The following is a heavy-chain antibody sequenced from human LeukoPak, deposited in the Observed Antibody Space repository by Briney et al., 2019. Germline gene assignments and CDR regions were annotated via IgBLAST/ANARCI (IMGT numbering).Heavy chain of an antibody. CDR1: GGSISSGSYY. V-gene: IGHV4-61*02. CDR3: AREIDHGGNSDY. D-gene: IGHD4-23*01. Sequence: PSQTLSLTCTVSGGSISSGSYYWSWIRQPAGKGLEWIGRIYTSGSTNYNPSLKSRVTISVDTSKNQFSLKLSSVSAADTAVYYCAREIDHGGNSDYSGQGTLVTVSS. CDR2: IYTSGST. J-gene: IGHJ4*02.